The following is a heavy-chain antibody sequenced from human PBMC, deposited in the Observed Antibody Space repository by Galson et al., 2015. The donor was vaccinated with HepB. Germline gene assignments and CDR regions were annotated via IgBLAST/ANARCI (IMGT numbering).Heavy chain of an antibody. CDR3: AKGSGSSWSSPPSFDY. J-gene: IGHJ4*02. Sequence: QSGAEVKKPGESLKISCKGSGYSFTSYWIGWVRQMPGKGLEWMGIIYPGDSDTRYSPSFQGQVTISADKSISTAYLQWSSLKASDTAMYYCAKGSGSSWSSPPSFDYWGQGTLVTVSS. V-gene: IGHV5-51*01. CDR2: IYPGDSDT. D-gene: IGHD6-13*01. CDR1: GYSFTSYW.